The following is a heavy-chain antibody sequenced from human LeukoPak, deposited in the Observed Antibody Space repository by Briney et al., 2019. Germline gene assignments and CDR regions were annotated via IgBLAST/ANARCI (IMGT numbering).Heavy chain of an antibody. Sequence: SESLSLTCAVYGGSFSGYYWSWIRQPPGKGLEWIGEINHSGSTNYNPSLKSRVTISVDTSKNQFSLKLSSVTAADTAVYYCARGLSAVAGGIDYWGQGTLVTVSS. D-gene: IGHD6-19*01. V-gene: IGHV4-34*01. CDR2: INHSGST. CDR3: ARGLSAVAGGIDY. CDR1: GGSFSGYY. J-gene: IGHJ4*02.